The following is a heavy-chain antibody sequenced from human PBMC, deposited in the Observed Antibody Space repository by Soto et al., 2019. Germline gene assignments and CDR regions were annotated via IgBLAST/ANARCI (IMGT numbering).Heavy chain of an antibody. J-gene: IGHJ6*02. CDR3: AREYYYAMDV. CDR1: GFTFNNYY. V-gene: IGHV3-11*05. CDR2: ITGGSVDT. Sequence: PGGSLRLSCEASGFTFNNYYMSWIRQAPGKGLEWISTITGGSVDTAYADSVKGRFTISRDDAKNSLYLQMDSLRADDTALYYCAREYYYAMDVWGQGTTVTVSS.